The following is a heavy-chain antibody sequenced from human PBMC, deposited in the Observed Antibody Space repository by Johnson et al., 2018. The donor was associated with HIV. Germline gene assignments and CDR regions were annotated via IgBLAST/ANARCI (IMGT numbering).Heavy chain of an antibody. CDR2: ISYDGSHK. Sequence: QVQLVESGGGVVQPGRSLRLSCAASGFTFSSYAMHWVRQAPGKGLEWVAVISYDGSHKYYADSVTGRFTISRDNSKNTLYLQMNSLRAEDTAVYYCARRTVTALFDIWGQGTLVTVSS. D-gene: IGHD4-17*01. J-gene: IGHJ3*02. CDR3: ARRTVTALFDI. CDR1: GFTFSSYA. V-gene: IGHV3-30*04.